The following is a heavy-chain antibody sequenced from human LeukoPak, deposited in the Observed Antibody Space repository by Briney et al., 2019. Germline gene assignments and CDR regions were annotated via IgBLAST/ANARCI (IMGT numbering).Heavy chain of an antibody. CDR3: AKGLPAAPHP. Sequence: GGSLRLSYAASGFTFSSYGMHWVRQAPGKGLEWVAFIRYDGSNKYYADSVKGRFTISRDNSKNTLYLQMNSLRAEDTAVYYCAKGLPAAPHPWGQGTLVTVSS. D-gene: IGHD2-2*01. V-gene: IGHV3-30*02. CDR1: GFTFSSYG. J-gene: IGHJ5*02. CDR2: IRYDGSNK.